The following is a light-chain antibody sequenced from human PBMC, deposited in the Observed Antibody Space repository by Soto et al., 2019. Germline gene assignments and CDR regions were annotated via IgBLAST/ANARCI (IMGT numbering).Light chain of an antibody. Sequence: DIVMTQSPVTLSVSPGDRATLSCRASQSVGHNLAWFQQKPGQAPRLLIYGASAGATGIPDRFSGSGFGTEFTLTISSLKSEDLAVYYCQPYNNWPRTFGQGTKVEMK. CDR1: QSVGHN. J-gene: IGKJ1*01. CDR2: GAS. V-gene: IGKV3-15*01. CDR3: QPYNNWPRT.